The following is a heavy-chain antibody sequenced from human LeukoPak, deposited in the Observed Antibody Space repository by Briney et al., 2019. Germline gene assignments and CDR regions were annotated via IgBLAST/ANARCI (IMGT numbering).Heavy chain of an antibody. CDR1: GYSISSGYY. D-gene: IGHD3-16*01. V-gene: IGHV4-38-2*01. CDR3: ARGIPPRGGHFDY. J-gene: IGHJ4*02. CDR2: IYHSGST. Sequence: SETLSLTCAVSGYSISSGYYWGWIRQPPGKGLEWIGSIYHSGSTYYNPSLKSRVTISVDTSKNQFSLKLSSVTAADTAVYYCARGIPPRGGHFDYWGQGTLVPVSP.